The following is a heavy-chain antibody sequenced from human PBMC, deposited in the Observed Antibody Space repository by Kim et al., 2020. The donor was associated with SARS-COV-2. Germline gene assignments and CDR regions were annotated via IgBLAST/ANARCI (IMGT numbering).Heavy chain of an antibody. D-gene: IGHD3-22*01. J-gene: IGHJ5*02. CDR2: IYYSGST. CDR3: ARSTYYYDSSGRRARLWFDP. CDR1: GGSISSSSYY. V-gene: IGHV4-39*01. Sequence: SETLSLTCTVSGGSISSSSYYWGWIRQPPGKGLEWIGSIYYSGSTYYNPSLKSRVTISVDTSKNQFSLKLSSVTAADTAVYYCARSTYYYDSSGRRARLWFDPWGQGTLVTVSS.